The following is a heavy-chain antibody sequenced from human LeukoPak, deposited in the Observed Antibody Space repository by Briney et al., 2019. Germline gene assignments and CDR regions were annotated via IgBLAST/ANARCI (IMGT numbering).Heavy chain of an antibody. J-gene: IGHJ4*02. CDR1: GFTFSSYS. D-gene: IGHD6-13*01. Sequence: GGSLRLSCAASGFTFSSYSMNWVRQAPGKGLEWVSSISSSSSHIYYADSVKGRFTISRDNAKNSLYLQMNSLRAEDTAVYYCARGTSAAGAHVDYWGQGTLVTVSS. V-gene: IGHV3-21*01. CDR3: ARGTSAAGAHVDY. CDR2: ISSSSSHI.